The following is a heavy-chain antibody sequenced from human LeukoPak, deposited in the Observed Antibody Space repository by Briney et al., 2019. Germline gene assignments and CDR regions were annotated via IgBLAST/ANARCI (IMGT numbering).Heavy chain of an antibody. CDR2: INPSGST. Sequence: SETLSLTCAVYGGSFSGYYWTWIRQSPGKGLEWIGEINPSGSTYYNPSLKSRLTISRDTSKNQFSLRLSSVTAADTAVYYCARGRQEISMILVVMTGVSYYLDVWGKGTTVTVSS. D-gene: IGHD3-22*01. J-gene: IGHJ6*03. CDR3: ARGRQEISMILVVMTGVSYYLDV. CDR1: GGSFSGYY. V-gene: IGHV4-34*01.